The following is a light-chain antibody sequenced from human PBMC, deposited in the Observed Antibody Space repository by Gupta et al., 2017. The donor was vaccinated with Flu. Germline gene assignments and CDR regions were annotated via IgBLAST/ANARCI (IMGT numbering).Light chain of an antibody. Sequence: SLGEWATINCRSSPSVLVTSNNRNYLAWYQKKSGQPPKLLFYWASTRESGVPDRFSGSGSGTDFTLTISSLQADDVAVYYCQQYYTTTWTFGQGTKVEIK. CDR2: WAS. CDR3: QQYYTTTWT. J-gene: IGKJ1*01. CDR1: PSVLVTSNNRNY. V-gene: IGKV4-1*01.